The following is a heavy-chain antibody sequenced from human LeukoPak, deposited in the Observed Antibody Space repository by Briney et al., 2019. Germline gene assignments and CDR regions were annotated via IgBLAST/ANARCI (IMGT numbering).Heavy chain of an antibody. CDR1: GFTFSSYW. D-gene: IGHD2/OR15-2a*01. CDR3: ARDTSRTMDV. Sequence: QAGGSLRLSCAASGFTFSSYWMTWVRQAPGKGLVWVSIINTDGSTTRYADSVKGRFTISRDNAKNTLYLQINSPRVEDTAVYFCARDTSRTMDVWGQGTTVTV. J-gene: IGHJ6*02. V-gene: IGHV3-74*01. CDR2: INTDGSTT.